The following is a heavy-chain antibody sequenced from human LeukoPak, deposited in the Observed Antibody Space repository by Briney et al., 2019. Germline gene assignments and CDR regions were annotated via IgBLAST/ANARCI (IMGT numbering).Heavy chain of an antibody. Sequence: ASVKVSCKASGGTFISYAISWVRQAPGQGGEWMGGIIPSFRTANYAQNFQRRLTITTDESTSTAYMELSSLRSEDTAVYYCAREGRIQLWTPYYYYYMDVWGKGTTVTVSS. J-gene: IGHJ6*03. CDR2: IIPSFRTA. V-gene: IGHV1-69*05. D-gene: IGHD5-18*01. CDR3: AREGRIQLWTPYYYYYMDV. CDR1: GGTFISYA.